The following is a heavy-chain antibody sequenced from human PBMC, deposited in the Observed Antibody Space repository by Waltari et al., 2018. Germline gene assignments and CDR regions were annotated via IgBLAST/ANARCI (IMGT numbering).Heavy chain of an antibody. CDR3: ARVEWAGDAFDI. J-gene: IGHJ3*02. V-gene: IGHV4-4*07. CDR1: GGSISSYY. Sequence: QVQLQESGPGLVKPSETLSLTCTVSGGSISSYYWSWIRQPAGKGLEFTGRIYTSGSTSENPSLKSRVTMSLDTSKNQFSLKLSSVTAADTAVYYCARVEWAGDAFDIWGQGTMVTVSS. CDR2: IYTSGST. D-gene: IGHD1-26*01.